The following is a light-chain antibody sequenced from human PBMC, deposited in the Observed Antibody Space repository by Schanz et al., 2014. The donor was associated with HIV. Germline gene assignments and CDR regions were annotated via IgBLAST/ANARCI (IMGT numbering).Light chain of an antibody. J-gene: IGLJ2*01. CDR3: SSHAGRNSFVV. V-gene: IGLV2-14*01. CDR2: DVT. Sequence: QSALTQPASVSGSPGQSITISCTGTSNDVGGHNYVSWYQQHPGKAPKLMIYDVTRRPSGISNRFSGSKSGNTASLTISGLQAEDEADYYCSSHAGRNSFVVFGGGTKLTVL. CDR1: SNDVGGHNY.